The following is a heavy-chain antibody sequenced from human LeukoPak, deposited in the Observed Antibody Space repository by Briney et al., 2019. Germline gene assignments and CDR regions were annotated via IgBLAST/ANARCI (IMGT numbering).Heavy chain of an antibody. D-gene: IGHD7-27*01. CDR3: ARDLNWGFDY. V-gene: IGHV3-48*01. Sequence: GGSLRLSCAASGFTFSSHSMNWVRQAPGKGLEWISYIRSSSSSIFYADSVKGRFTISTDNARNSLYLQMNSLRGEDTAVYYCARDLNWGFDYWGQGILVTVSS. CDR1: GFTFSSHS. J-gene: IGHJ4*02. CDR2: IRSSSSSI.